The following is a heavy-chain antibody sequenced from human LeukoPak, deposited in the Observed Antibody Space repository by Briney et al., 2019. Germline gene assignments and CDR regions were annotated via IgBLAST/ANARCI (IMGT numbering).Heavy chain of an antibody. D-gene: IGHD6-6*01. CDR2: IIPIFGTA. J-gene: IGHJ4*02. Sequence: SVKVSCKASEGTFSSYAISWVRQAPGQGLEWMGGIIPIFGTANYAQKFQGRVTMTEDTSTDTAYMELSSLRSEDTAVYYCATGYSSSPPRFRYWGQGTLVTVSS. CDR3: ATGYSSSPPRFRY. CDR1: EGTFSSYA. V-gene: IGHV1-69*06.